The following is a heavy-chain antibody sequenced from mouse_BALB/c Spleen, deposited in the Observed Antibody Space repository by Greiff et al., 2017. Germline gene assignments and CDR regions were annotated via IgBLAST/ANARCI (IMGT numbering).Heavy chain of an antibody. V-gene: IGHV1S127*01. CDR2: IDPSDSYT. CDR3: TRCGLDSSGYAWFAY. CDR1: GYTFTSYW. J-gene: IGHJ3*01. D-gene: IGHD3-2*01. Sequence: VQLQQPGAELVKPGASVKMSCKASGYTFTSYWMHWVKQRPGQGLEWIGTIDPSDSYTSYNQKFKGKATLTVDTSSSTAYMQLSSLTSEDSAVYYCTRCGLDSSGYAWFAYWGQGTLVTVSA.